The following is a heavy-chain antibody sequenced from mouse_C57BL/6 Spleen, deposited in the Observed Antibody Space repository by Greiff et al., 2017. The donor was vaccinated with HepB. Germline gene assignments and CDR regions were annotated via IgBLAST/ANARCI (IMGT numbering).Heavy chain of an antibody. D-gene: IGHD2-5*01. J-gene: IGHJ3*01. V-gene: IGHV5-4*01. CDR3: ARADYSNYWFAY. CDR2: ISDGGSYT. CDR1: GFTFSSYA. Sequence: EVQVVESGGGLVKPGGSLKLSCAASGFTFSSYAMSWVRQTPEKRLEWVATISDGGSYTYYPDNVKGRFTISRDNAKNNLYLQMSHLKSEDTAMYYCARADYSNYWFAYWGQGTLVTVSA.